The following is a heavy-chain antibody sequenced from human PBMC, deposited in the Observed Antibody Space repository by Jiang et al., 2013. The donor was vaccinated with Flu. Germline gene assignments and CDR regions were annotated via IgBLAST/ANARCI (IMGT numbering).Heavy chain of an antibody. J-gene: IGHJ4*02. CDR2: IIPIFGTA. Sequence: KVSCKASGGTFSSYAISWVRQAPGQGLEWMGGIIPIFGTANYAQKFQGRVTITADESTSTAYMELSSLRSEDTAVYYCARTRRYSSGWPFDYWGQGTLVTVSS. CDR1: GGTFSSYA. D-gene: IGHD6-19*01. V-gene: IGHV1-69*01. CDR3: ARTRRYSSGWPFDY.